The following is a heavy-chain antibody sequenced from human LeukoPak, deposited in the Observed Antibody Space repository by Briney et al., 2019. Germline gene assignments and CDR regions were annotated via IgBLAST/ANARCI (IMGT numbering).Heavy chain of an antibody. V-gene: IGHV3-30*18. CDR2: ISYDGSNK. CDR1: GFTFSSYG. D-gene: IGHD3-22*01. CDR3: AKGRLNFDY. Sequence: GGSLRLSCAASGFTFSSYGMHWVRQAPGKGLEWVAVISYDGSNKYYADSVEGRFTISRDNSKNTLYLQMNSLRAEDTAMYYCAKGRLNFDYWGQGALVTVSS. J-gene: IGHJ4*02.